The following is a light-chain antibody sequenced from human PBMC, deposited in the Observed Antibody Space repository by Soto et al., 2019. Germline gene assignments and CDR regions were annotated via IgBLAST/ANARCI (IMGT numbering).Light chain of an antibody. Sequence: DIHMTHSPSTLAACVGDRVTVTCRASQSISSWLAWYQQKPGKAPKLLIYKASSLESGVPSRFSGSGSGTEFTLTISSLQPDDFATYYCQQYNSYSWTFGQGTKVDIK. J-gene: IGKJ1*01. CDR1: QSISSW. V-gene: IGKV1-5*03. CDR3: QQYNSYSWT. CDR2: KAS.